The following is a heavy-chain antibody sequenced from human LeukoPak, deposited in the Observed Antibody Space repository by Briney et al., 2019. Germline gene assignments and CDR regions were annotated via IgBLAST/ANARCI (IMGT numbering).Heavy chain of an antibody. CDR1: GGSISSYY. CDR3: ARYRAFDV. Sequence: SETLSLTCTVSGGSISSYYWSWIRQPPGKGLEWIGYIYSTGGTSGSTNYNPSLKSRVTISVDTSNNQFSLNLSSVTAADTAIYYCARYRAFDVWGQGTMVTVSS. CDR2: IYSTGGTSGST. J-gene: IGHJ3*01. V-gene: IGHV4-59*01.